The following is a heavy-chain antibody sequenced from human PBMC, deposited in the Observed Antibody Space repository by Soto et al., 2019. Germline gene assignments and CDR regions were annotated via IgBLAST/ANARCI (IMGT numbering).Heavy chain of an antibody. CDR2: IYPGDSDT. CDR3: ARHRVFDYDFWSGYSYLGNYYYYGMDV. Sequence: GESLKISFKGSGYSFTSYWIGWVRQMPGKGLEWMGIIYPGDSDTRYSPSFQGQVPISADKSISTAYLQWSSLKASDTAMYYCARHRVFDYDFWSGYSYLGNYYYYGMDVWGQGTTVTVSS. V-gene: IGHV5-51*01. J-gene: IGHJ6*02. CDR1: GYSFTSYW. D-gene: IGHD3-3*01.